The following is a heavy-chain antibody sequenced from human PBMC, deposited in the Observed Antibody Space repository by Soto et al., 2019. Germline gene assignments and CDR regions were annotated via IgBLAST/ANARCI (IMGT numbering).Heavy chain of an antibody. CDR1: GFTFSSYG. J-gene: IGHJ1*01. D-gene: IGHD6-19*01. CDR3: AREEYSSATGYLQH. CDR2: IWYDGSNE. Sequence: QVQLVESGGGVVQPGRSLRLSCAASGFTFSSYGMHWVRQAPGKGLEWVAVIWYDGSNEYYVDSVKGRFTISRDNSKNTLYLQMHSLRAEDTAVYYCAREEYSSATGYLQHWGQGTLVTGSS. V-gene: IGHV3-33*01.